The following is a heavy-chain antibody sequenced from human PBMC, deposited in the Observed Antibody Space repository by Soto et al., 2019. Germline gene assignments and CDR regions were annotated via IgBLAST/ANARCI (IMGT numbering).Heavy chain of an antibody. Sequence: QVQLVQSGAEVKKPGASVKVSCKASGYTFTNYGINWVRQAPGQGLEWMGWINAYNGDTRFAQNLQGRVTMTTDTSTSTAFMELGSLRSDDTAVYYCARDEQTFAFHIWGQGTMVTVSS. CDR1: GYTFTNYG. V-gene: IGHV1-18*04. J-gene: IGHJ3*02. CDR2: INAYNGDT. CDR3: ARDEQTFAFHI.